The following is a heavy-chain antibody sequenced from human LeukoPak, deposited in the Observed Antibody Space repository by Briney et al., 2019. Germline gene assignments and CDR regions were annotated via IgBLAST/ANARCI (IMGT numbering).Heavy chain of an antibody. CDR1: GYTFTSYY. Sequence: ASVKVSCKASGYTFTSYYMHWVRQAPGQGLEWMGQINPSGGTTSYAQKFQGRITMTRDTSTSTVYMELSSLRSEDTAVYYCASWGKDYYDSSGFPAYYFDYWGQGTLVTVSS. CDR2: INPSGGTT. CDR3: ASWGKDYYDSSGFPAYYFDY. J-gene: IGHJ4*02. V-gene: IGHV1-46*01. D-gene: IGHD3-22*01.